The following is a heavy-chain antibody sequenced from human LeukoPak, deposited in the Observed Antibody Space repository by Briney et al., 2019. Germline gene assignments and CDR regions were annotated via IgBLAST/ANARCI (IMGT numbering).Heavy chain of an antibody. CDR3: ARNLTPEQLVLNF. V-gene: IGHV4-59*01. CDR2: IYYSGNT. CDR1: GGSISNKY. J-gene: IGHJ4*02. D-gene: IGHD6-13*01. Sequence: SETLSLTCTVSGGSISNKYWSWIRQPPGKGLEWIGYIYYSGNTNYNPSLKSRVTILVDTSKNQFSLNLRSVTPEDTAVYYCARNLTPEQLVLNFWGQGTLVTVSS.